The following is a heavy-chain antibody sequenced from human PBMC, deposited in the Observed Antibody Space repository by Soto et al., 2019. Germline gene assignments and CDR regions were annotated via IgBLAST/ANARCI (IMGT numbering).Heavy chain of an antibody. CDR1: GYSFPGYS. Sequence: GESLKISCEGSGYSFPGYSISWVRQMPGKGLEWMGRIDPSDSYTTYNPSFQGHVTFSVDKSISTAYLQWSSPKASDTAMYYWARSYYDSSGYYPQDDYWGQGTRVTDSS. J-gene: IGHJ4*02. D-gene: IGHD3-22*01. CDR3: ARSYYDSSGYYPQDDY. V-gene: IGHV5-10-1*01. CDR2: IDPSDSYT.